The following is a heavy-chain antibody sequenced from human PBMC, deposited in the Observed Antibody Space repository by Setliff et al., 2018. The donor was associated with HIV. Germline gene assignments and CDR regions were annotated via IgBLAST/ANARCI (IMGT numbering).Heavy chain of an antibody. J-gene: IGHJ4*02. Sequence: ASVKVSCKASGYTLTGYSMHWVRQAPGQGLEWMGWINPDSGGINFAQKFQGRVTMTRVTSISTAYMELSGLRSDDTAVYHCARGGPLRFLEWLLSFFDYWGQGTLVTVSS. D-gene: IGHD3-3*01. V-gene: IGHV1-2*02. CDR1: GYTLTGYS. CDR2: INPDSGGI. CDR3: ARGGPLRFLEWLLSFFDY.